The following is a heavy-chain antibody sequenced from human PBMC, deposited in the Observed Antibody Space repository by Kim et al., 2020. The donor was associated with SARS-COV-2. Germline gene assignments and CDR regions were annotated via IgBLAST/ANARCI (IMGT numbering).Heavy chain of an antibody. J-gene: IGHJ6*02. CDR2: ISYDGSNK. CDR1: GFTFGTYA. V-gene: IGHV3-30*04. D-gene: IGHD6-13*01. Sequence: GGSLRLSCAASGFTFGTYAMHWVRQAPGKGLEWVSFISYDGSNKYYADSVKGRFTISRDNSKNTLYLQMNIVRAEDTAMYYCATPSNWFNDYYVMDVWGQGTTVTVSS. CDR3: ATPSNWFNDYYVMDV.